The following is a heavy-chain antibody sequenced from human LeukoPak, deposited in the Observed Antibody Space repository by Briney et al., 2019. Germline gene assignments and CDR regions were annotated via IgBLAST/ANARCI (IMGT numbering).Heavy chain of an antibody. V-gene: IGHV1-2*02. CDR1: GYTFTGYY. Sequence: ASVKVSCKASGYTFTGYYMHWVRQAPGQGLEWVGWINPNSGGTNYAQKFQGRVTMTRDTSISTAYMELSRLRSDDTAVYYCARHRGSYSANFDYWGQGTLVTVSS. D-gene: IGHD1-26*01. J-gene: IGHJ4*02. CDR3: ARHRGSYSANFDY. CDR2: INPNSGGT.